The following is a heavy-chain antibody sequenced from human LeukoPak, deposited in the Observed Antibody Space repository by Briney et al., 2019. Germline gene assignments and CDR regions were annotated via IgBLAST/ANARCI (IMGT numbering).Heavy chain of an antibody. J-gene: IGHJ4*02. D-gene: IGHD5-24*01. CDR2: IKQDGSKK. CDR3: TRVGYIDEGIDY. V-gene: IGHV3-7*04. CDR1: GFPFSSYW. Sequence: PGGSLRLSCVASGFPFSSYWMTRVRQAPGKGLEWVANIKQDGSKKSYVDSVKGRFTISRDNAKNSLYLQMNSLRAEDTAIYYCTRVGYIDEGIDYWGQGTLVTVPS.